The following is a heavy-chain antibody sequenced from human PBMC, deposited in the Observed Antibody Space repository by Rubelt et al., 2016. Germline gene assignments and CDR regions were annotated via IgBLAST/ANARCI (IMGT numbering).Heavy chain of an antibody. J-gene: IGHJ3*02. D-gene: IGHD3-22*01. CDR3: ARDRLLDDSSGGDAFDI. CDR1: GGTFSSYA. Sequence: QVQLVQSGAEVKKPGSSVKVSCKASGGTFSSYAISWVRQAPGQGLEWMGRIIPILGIANYAQKFQGRVTITADKSTSTAYMELSSLRSEDTAVYYCARDRLLDDSSGGDAFDIWGQGIMVTVSS. V-gene: IGHV1-69*04. CDR2: IIPILGIA.